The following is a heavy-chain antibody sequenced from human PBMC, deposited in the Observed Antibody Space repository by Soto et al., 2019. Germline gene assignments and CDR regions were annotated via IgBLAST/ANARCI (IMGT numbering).Heavy chain of an antibody. CDR3: ARDRCSSTSCYAFDI. CDR2: IYYSGST. CDR1: GGSISSGGYY. V-gene: IGHV4-31*03. J-gene: IGHJ3*02. Sequence: SETLSLTCTVSGGSISSGGYYWSWIRQHPGKGLEWIGYIYYSGSTYYNPSLKSRVTISVDTSKNQFSLKLSSVTAADTAVYYCARDRCSSTSCYAFDIWGQGTMVTVSS. D-gene: IGHD2-2*01.